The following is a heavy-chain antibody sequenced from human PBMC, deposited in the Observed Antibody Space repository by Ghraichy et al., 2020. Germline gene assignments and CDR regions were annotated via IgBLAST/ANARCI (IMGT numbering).Heavy chain of an antibody. J-gene: IGHJ6*02. Sequence: GGSLRLSCAASGFTFSSYAMHWVRQAPGKGLEWVAVISYDGSNKYYADSVKGRFTISRDNSKNTLYLQMNSLRAEDTAVYYCAREREMATIDYYYGMDVWGHGTTVTVS. CDR1: GFTFSSYA. V-gene: IGHV3-30-3*01. CDR3: AREREMATIDYYYGMDV. D-gene: IGHD5-24*01. CDR2: ISYDGSNK.